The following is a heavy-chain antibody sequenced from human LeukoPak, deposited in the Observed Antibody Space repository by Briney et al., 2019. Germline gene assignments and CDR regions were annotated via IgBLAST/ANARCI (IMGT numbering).Heavy chain of an antibody. CDR3: ARDREVGPTGPFDY. D-gene: IGHD1-26*01. Sequence: GGSLRLSCAASGFTFSSYAMHWVRQAPGKGLEWVAVISYDGRNKYYADSVKGRFTISGDNSKNTLYLQMNSLRAEDTAVYYCARDREVGPTGPFDYWGRGTLVTVSS. J-gene: IGHJ4*02. CDR2: ISYDGRNK. CDR1: GFTFSSYA. V-gene: IGHV3-30*04.